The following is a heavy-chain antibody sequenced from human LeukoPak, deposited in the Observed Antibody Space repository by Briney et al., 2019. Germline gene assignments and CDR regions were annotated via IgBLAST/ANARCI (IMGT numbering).Heavy chain of an antibody. CDR1: GFTFSSYG. CDR3: AKAYSDYDTSGYRYYFDY. V-gene: IGHV3-30*02. J-gene: IGHJ4*02. Sequence: WGSLRLSCVASGFTFSSYGMHWVRQAPGKGLEWVAFIRYDGSNKYYADSVKGRFTISRDNSKNTLYLQMNSLRAEDTAVYYCAKAYSDYDTSGYRYYFDYWGQGTLVTVSS. CDR2: IRYDGSNK. D-gene: IGHD3-22*01.